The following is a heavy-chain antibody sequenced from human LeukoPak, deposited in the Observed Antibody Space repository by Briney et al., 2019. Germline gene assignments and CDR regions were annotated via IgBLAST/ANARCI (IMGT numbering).Heavy chain of an antibody. Sequence: PGGSLRLSCAASGFTFSSYGMHWVRQAPGKGLEWVAVISYGGSNKYYADSVKGRFTISRDNSKNTLYLQMNSLRAEDTAVYYCAKDAPSYDILTGYYNWFDPWGQGTLVTVSS. CDR2: ISYGGSNK. J-gene: IGHJ5*02. V-gene: IGHV3-30*18. D-gene: IGHD3-9*01. CDR3: AKDAPSYDILTGYYNWFDP. CDR1: GFTFSSYG.